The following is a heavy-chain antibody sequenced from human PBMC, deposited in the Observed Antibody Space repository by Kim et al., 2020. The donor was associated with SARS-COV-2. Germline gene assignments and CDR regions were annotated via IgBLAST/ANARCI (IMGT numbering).Heavy chain of an antibody. CDR1: GGSFSGYY. J-gene: IGHJ4*02. CDR3: ARVYYDSSGYSLDY. CDR2: INHSGST. V-gene: IGHV4-34*01. Sequence: SETLSLTCAVYGGSFSGYYWSWIRQPPGKGLEWIGEINHSGSTNYNPSLKSRVTISVDTSKNQFSLKLSSVTAADTAVYYCARVYYDSSGYSLDYWGQGTLVTVSS. D-gene: IGHD3-22*01.